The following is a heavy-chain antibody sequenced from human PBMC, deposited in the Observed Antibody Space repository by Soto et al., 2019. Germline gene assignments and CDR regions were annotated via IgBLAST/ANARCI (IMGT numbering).Heavy chain of an antibody. D-gene: IGHD3-3*01. Sequence: QVQLVQSGAEVKKPGASVTVSCKASGYTFSRHGISWVRQAPGQGLEWMAWSGNTNYAQKFQGRPSLTTNPSTRTAYMELRSLGSDDTAVYYCARGADDFSSGYYYEYWGQGTLVTVSS. CDR3: ARGADDFSSGYYYEY. V-gene: IGHV1-18*04. J-gene: IGHJ4*02. CDR2: SGNT. CDR1: GYTFSRHG.